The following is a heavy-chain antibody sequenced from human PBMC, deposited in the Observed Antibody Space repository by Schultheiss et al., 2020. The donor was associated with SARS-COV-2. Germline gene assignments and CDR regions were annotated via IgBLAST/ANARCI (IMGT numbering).Heavy chain of an antibody. D-gene: IGHD3-3*01. V-gene: IGHV1-69*13. CDR3: TRDRYDFWSGYVSYWYFDL. J-gene: IGHJ2*01. Sequence: SVKVSCKASGGTFSSYAISWVRQAPGQGLEWMGGIIPIFGTANYAQKFQGRVTITADESTSTAYMELSSLRSEDTAVYYCTRDRYDFWSGYVSYWYFDLWGRGTLVTVSS. CDR1: GGTFSSYA. CDR2: IIPIFGTA.